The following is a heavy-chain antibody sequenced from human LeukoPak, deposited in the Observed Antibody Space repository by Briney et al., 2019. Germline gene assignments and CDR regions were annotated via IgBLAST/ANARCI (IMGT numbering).Heavy chain of an antibody. CDR3: AREIRVGYSSGWCDY. Sequence: PSETLSLTCTVSGGSISSYYWSWIRQPAGKGLEWIGRIYTSGSTNYNPSLKSRVTISVDTSKNQFSLKLSSVTAADTAVYYCAREIRVGYSSGWCDYWGQGTLVTVSS. CDR1: GGSISSYY. V-gene: IGHV4-4*07. CDR2: IYTSGST. D-gene: IGHD6-19*01. J-gene: IGHJ4*02.